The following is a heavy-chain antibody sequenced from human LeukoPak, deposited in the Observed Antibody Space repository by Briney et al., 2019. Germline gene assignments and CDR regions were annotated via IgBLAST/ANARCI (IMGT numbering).Heavy chain of an antibody. V-gene: IGHV4-39*07. CDR1: GGSISSSSYY. CDR2: IYYSGST. D-gene: IGHD6-13*01. CDR3: ARDVVAAAGTWDY. J-gene: IGHJ4*02. Sequence: SETLSLTCTVSGGSISSSSYYWGWIRQPPGKGLEWIGSIYYSGSTYYNPSLKSRVTMSVDTSKNQFSLKLTSVTAADTAVYYCARDVVAAAGTWDYWGQGTLVTVSS.